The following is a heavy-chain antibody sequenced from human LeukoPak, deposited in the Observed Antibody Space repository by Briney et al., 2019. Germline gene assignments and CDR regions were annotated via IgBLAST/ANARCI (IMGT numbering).Heavy chain of an antibody. CDR1: GFTFSSYG. J-gene: IGHJ4*02. Sequence: GGSLRLSCAASGFTFSSYGMNWVRQAPRKGLEWLSYISSSGTATHYADSVKGQFTISRDNAKNSLYLQMNRLRDEDTALYYCTRAEPVVPYHYWGQGTLVTVSS. CDR3: TRAEPVVPYHY. D-gene: IGHD1-14*01. CDR2: ISSSGTAT. V-gene: IGHV3-48*02.